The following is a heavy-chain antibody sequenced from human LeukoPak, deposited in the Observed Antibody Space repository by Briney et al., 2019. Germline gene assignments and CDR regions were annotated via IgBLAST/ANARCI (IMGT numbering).Heavy chain of an antibody. CDR3: ARVSDISVAAYFDY. J-gene: IGHJ4*02. Sequence: PSETLSLTCTVSGYSISSGYFWGWIRQPPGKGLEWIGSIYHSGITYYNPSLRSRVTISVDTSKNQFSLKLSSVTAADTALYYCARVSDISVAAYFDYWGQGTLVTVSS. CDR2: IYHSGIT. D-gene: IGHD6-19*01. V-gene: IGHV4-38-2*02. CDR1: GYSISSGYF.